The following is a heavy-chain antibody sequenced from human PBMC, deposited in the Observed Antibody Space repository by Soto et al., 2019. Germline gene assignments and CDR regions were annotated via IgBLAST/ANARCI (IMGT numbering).Heavy chain of an antibody. CDR1: GGSINSYY. CDR3: ARLTKEVRGIRFDP. J-gene: IGHJ5*02. CDR2: IYYTGST. V-gene: IGHV4-59*08. Sequence: PSETLSLTCTVSGGSINSYYWSWIRQPPAKGLEWIGCIYYTGSTNYNPSLKSRVTISVDTSKNQFSLRLASVTAADTAMYYCARLTKEVRGIRFDPWGQGTLVTVSS. D-gene: IGHD3-10*01.